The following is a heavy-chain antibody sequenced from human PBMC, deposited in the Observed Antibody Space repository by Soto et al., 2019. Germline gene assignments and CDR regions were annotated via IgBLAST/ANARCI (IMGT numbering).Heavy chain of an antibody. Sequence: PSETLSLTCTVSGGSVSSGSYYWSWIRQPPGKGLEWIGYIYYSGSTNYNPSLKSRVTISVDTSKNQFSLKLSSVTAADTAVYYCARAGVVRGVMRAFDIWGQGTMVTV. CDR3: ARAGVVRGVMRAFDI. CDR2: IYYSGST. D-gene: IGHD3-10*01. CDR1: GGSVSSGSYY. V-gene: IGHV4-61*01. J-gene: IGHJ3*02.